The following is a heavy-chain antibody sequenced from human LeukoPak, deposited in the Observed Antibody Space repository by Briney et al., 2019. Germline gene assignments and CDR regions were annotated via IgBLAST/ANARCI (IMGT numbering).Heavy chain of an antibody. V-gene: IGHV4-59*01. CDR3: ARGVDYGY. CDR2: IYYSGST. Sequence: PSETLSLTCTVSGGSINSYYWSWIRQPPGKGLEWIGHIYYSGSTKYNPSLKSRVTISVDKSKNQFSLKLSSVTAADTAVYYCARGVDYGYWGQGTLVTVSS. CDR1: GGSINSYY. J-gene: IGHJ4*02. D-gene: IGHD3-16*01.